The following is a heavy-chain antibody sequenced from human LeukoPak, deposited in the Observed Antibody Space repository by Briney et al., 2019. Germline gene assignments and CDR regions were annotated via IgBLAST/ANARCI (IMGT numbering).Heavy chain of an antibody. CDR2: IRYDGSHQ. J-gene: IGHJ4*02. CDR3: ARDLRGYGSGSSHY. CDR1: GFTFSNYG. V-gene: IGHV3-30*02. D-gene: IGHD3-10*01. Sequence: GGSLRLSCAASGFTFSNYGMHWVRQAPGKGLEWVSFIRYDGSHQYYAGSVKGRFTISRDTSKNTLYLQMNSLRVEDTAVYYCARDLRGYGSGSSHYWGQGTLVTVSS.